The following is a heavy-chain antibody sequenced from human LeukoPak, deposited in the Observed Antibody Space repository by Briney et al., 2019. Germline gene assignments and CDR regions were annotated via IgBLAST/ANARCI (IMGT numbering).Heavy chain of an antibody. Sequence: GASVKVSCKASGYTFTAYYIHWMRQAPGQGPEWMGWISANSGITNYAQRFQGRVTMARDTSINTAYMELNRLKSDDTAVYYCASLVLLSLDRIYFDTTSQNAFDIWGQGTMVTVSS. D-gene: IGHD3-22*01. V-gene: IGHV1-2*02. CDR3: ASLVLLSLDRIYFDTTSQNAFDI. J-gene: IGHJ3*02. CDR2: ISANSGIT. CDR1: GYTFTAYY.